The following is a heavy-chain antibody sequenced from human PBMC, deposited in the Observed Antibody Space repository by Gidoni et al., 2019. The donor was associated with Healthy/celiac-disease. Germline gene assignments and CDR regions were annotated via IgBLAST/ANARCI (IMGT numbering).Heavy chain of an antibody. CDR2: INPNSGGT. J-gene: IGHJ4*02. CDR3: ARYPPRITMVRGDY. CDR1: GSTLTGYY. Sequence: VQLVQSGAEVKKPGPSLNVSCTASGSTLTGYYMHWVRQAPGQGLEWMGWINPNSGGTNNGQKVQGRVTMTRDTSISTAYMELSRLRSDDTAVYYCARYPPRITMVRGDYWGQGTLVTVSS. V-gene: IGHV1-2*02. D-gene: IGHD3-10*01.